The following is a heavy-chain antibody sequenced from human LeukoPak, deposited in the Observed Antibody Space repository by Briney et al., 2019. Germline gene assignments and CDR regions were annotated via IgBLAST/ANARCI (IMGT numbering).Heavy chain of an antibody. CDR2: INAGNGNT. D-gene: IGHD2-2*01. CDR3: ARRYCSSTSCYAMRAFDI. CDR1: GYTFTSYA. Sequence: ASVKVPCTASGYTFTSYAMHWVRQAPGQRLEWMGWINAGNGNTKYSQKFQGRVTITRDTSASTAYMELSSLRSEDTAVYYCARRYCSSTSCYAMRAFDIWGQGTMVTVSS. J-gene: IGHJ3*02. V-gene: IGHV1-3*01.